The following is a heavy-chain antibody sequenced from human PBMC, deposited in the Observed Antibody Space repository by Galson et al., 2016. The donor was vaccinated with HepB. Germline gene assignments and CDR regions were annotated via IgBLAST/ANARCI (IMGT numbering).Heavy chain of an antibody. CDR2: ISYDGTNM. V-gene: IGHV3-30-3*01. Sequence: SLRLSCAASGFTFSSYPMHWVRQAPGKGLEWVAVISYDGTNMYYADSVKGRFTISRDNSKNTLYLQMNSLRAEDTAVYYCAREGVATPYDAFDIWGQGTMVTVSS. CDR3: AREGVATPYDAFDI. J-gene: IGHJ3*02. D-gene: IGHD3-3*01. CDR1: GFTFSSYP.